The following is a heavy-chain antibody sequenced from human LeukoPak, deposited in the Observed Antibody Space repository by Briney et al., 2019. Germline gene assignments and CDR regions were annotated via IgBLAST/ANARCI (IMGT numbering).Heavy chain of an antibody. CDR1: GFTFSTYW. V-gene: IGHV3-74*01. Sequence: GGSLRLSCAASGFTFSTYWMHWVRQAPGKGLVWVSLINSGGDDTRYADSVKGRFTISRDNAKNSLYLQMNSLRAEDTAVYYCARDLGCSSTSCGPWGQGTLVTVSS. CDR3: ARDLGCSSTSCGP. D-gene: IGHD2-2*01. J-gene: IGHJ5*02. CDR2: INSGGDDT.